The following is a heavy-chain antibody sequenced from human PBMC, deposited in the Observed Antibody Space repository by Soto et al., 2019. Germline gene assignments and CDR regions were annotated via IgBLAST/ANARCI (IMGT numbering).Heavy chain of an antibody. J-gene: IGHJ3*02. V-gene: IGHV3-66*04. Sequence: HPGGSLRLSCAASGFTVSSNYMSWVRQAPGKGLEWVSVIYSGGSTYYADSVKGRFTISRDNSKNTLYLQMNSLRAEDTAVYYCARHPLMVYAMGAFDIWGQGTMVTVSS. CDR3: ARHPLMVYAMGAFDI. CDR1: GFTVSSNY. D-gene: IGHD2-8*01. CDR2: IYSGGST.